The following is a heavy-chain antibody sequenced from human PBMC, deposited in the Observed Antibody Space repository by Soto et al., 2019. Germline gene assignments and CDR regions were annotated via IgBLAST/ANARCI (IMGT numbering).Heavy chain of an antibody. D-gene: IGHD3-9*01. CDR2: VYKNGDS. CDR1: GQSISSSNYF. CDR3: ARGVDPVLTWDGNDY. J-gene: IGHJ4*02. Sequence: QLQLQESGPGLVKPSETLSLTCTVSGQSISSSNYFWGWIRQPPGKGLEWIGTVYKNGDSYYNSSLKSRITMSVDPHKNHFSLKLSSVTAADTAVYYCARGVDPVLTWDGNDYWGQGTLVTVSS. V-gene: IGHV4-39*02.